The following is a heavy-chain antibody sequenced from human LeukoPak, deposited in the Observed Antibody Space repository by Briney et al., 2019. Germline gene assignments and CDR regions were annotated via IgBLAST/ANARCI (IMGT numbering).Heavy chain of an antibody. V-gene: IGHV3-23*03. CDR1: RFTLSNYS. CDR2: IEGDGSCT. Sequence: PGGSLRLSCGASRFTLSNYSMTWVRQAPGKGLEWVSSIEGDGSCTYYADSVRGRFIVSRDTSKNTLFLQMNWLRAEDAADYYCAKDSVSQNGISDPFDLWGQGTLVTVSS. CDR3: AKDSVSQNGISDPFDL. D-gene: IGHD2-15*01. J-gene: IGHJ3*01.